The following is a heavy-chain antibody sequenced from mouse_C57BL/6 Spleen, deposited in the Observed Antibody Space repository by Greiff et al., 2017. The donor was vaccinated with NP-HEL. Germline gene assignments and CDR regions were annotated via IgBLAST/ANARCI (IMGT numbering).Heavy chain of an antibody. Sequence: EVKLQESGPGLVKPSQSLSLTCSVTGYSITSGYYWNWIRQFPGNKLEWMGYISYDGSNNYNPSLKNRISFTRDTSKNQFFLKLNSVTTEDTATYYCASYDYDWFAYWGQGTLVTVSA. V-gene: IGHV3-6*01. CDR2: ISYDGSN. CDR1: GYSITSGYY. CDR3: ASYDYDWFAY. D-gene: IGHD2-4*01. J-gene: IGHJ3*01.